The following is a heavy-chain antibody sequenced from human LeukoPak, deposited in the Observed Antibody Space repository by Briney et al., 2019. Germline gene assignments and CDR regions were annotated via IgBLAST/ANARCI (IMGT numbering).Heavy chain of an antibody. CDR2: IYYSGST. D-gene: IGHD1-26*01. J-gene: IGHJ6*02. V-gene: IGHV4-39*07. CDR3: ARLGRISIAVGAPYYYYGMDV. CDR1: GGSISSSSYY. Sequence: SETLSLTCTVSGGSISSSSYYWGWIRQPPGKGLEWIGSIYYSGSTYYNPSLKSRVTISVDTSKNQFSLKLSSVTAADTAVYYCARLGRISIAVGAPYYYYGMDVWGQGTTVTVSS.